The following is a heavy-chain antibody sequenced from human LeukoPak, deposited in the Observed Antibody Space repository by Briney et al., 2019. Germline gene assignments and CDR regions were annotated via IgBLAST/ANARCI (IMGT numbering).Heavy chain of an antibody. CDR3: AGERSYYYYYMDV. CDR1: GFTVFSNY. V-gene: IGHV3-53*01. D-gene: IGHD3-10*01. Sequence: GGSLRLSCAASGFTVFSNYMSWVRQAPGKGLEWVSVIYSDGTTYYAGSVQGRFTISRDNSKNTVYLQMKSLRAEDTAVYFCAGERSYYYYYMDVWGKGTTVTVSS. CDR2: IYSDGTT. J-gene: IGHJ6*03.